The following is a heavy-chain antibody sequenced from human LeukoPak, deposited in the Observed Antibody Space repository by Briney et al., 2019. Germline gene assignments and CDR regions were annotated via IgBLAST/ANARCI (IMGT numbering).Heavy chain of an antibody. CDR2: TSGDSRVT. Sequence: PGGSLRLSCAASGFTFSSYWMSWVRQAPGRGLEWVSFTSGDSRVTYYADSVKGRFTISRDNAKNSLYLQMNSLRAEDTAVYYCARVYPGYIVVVPAAPDYWGQGTLVTVSS. V-gene: IGHV3-48*04. J-gene: IGHJ4*02. CDR3: ARVYPGYIVVVPAAPDY. CDR1: GFTFSSYW. D-gene: IGHD2-2*01.